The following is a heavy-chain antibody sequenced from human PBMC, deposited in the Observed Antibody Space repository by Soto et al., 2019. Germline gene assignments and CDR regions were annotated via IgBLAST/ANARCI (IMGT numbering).Heavy chain of an antibody. CDR2: INHSGST. CDR1: GGSFSGYY. D-gene: IGHD6-19*01. Sequence: TSETLSLTCAVYGGSFSGYYWTWVRPPPGTGLEWIGEINHSGSTNYNPSLKSRVTISVDTSKNQFSLKLSSVTAADTAVYYCARVPYSSGWYYFDYWGQGTLVTVSS. J-gene: IGHJ4*02. CDR3: ARVPYSSGWYYFDY. V-gene: IGHV4-34*01.